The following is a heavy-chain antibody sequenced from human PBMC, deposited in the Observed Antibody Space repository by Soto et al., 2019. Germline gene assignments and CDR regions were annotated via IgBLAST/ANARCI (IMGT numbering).Heavy chain of an antibody. CDR1: GFTFSDHY. Sequence: PGGSLRLSCAASGFTFSDHYMDWVRQAPGKGLEWVGRTRNKANSYTTEYAASVKGRFTISRDDSKNSLYLQMNSLKTEDTAVYYCAREGIPHYDAFDIWGQGTMVTVSS. D-gene: IGHD1-20*01. V-gene: IGHV3-72*01. CDR2: TRNKANSYTT. J-gene: IGHJ3*02. CDR3: AREGIPHYDAFDI.